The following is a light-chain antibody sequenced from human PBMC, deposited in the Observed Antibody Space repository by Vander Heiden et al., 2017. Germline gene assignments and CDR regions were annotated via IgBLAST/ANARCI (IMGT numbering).Light chain of an antibody. Sequence: DIQMTQSPSSLSAYVGDRVTITCRASQSISSYLNWYQQKPGKAPKLLIYAASSLQSGVPSRFSGSGSGTDFTLTISSLQPEDFATYYCQQSDSTPYTFGQGTKLEIK. CDR2: AAS. CDR1: QSISSY. CDR3: QQSDSTPYT. V-gene: IGKV1-39*01. J-gene: IGKJ2*01.